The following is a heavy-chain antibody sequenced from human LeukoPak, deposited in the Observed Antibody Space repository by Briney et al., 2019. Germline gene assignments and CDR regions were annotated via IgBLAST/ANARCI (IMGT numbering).Heavy chain of an antibody. CDR1: GFTFSDHH. J-gene: IGHJ4*02. V-gene: IGHV3-72*01. CDR3: AKKRSGSNYPFDY. D-gene: IGHD1-26*01. Sequence: GESLSLSCAASGFTFSDHHMDWVRQVPGKVLEWVGRSKDKANRYTTEYAASVKGRFTISKDDSKKSVYLQMNSLKTEDTAVYYCAKKRSGSNYPFDYWGQGTLVTVSS. CDR2: SKDKANRYTT.